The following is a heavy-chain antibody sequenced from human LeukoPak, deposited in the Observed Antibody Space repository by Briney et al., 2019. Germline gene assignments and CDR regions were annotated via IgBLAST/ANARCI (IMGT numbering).Heavy chain of an antibody. CDR2: VTGSGGDT. V-gene: IGHV3-23*01. J-gene: IGHJ4*02. Sequence: GGSLRLSCAASGFTFSKYVVSWVRQAPGKGLEWVSAVTGSGGDTYYSDSVKGRFTISRDNSKNTLYLQMNSLRAEDTAVYYCARDHERFGELLYTDYWGQGTLVTVSS. CDR1: GFTFSKYV. D-gene: IGHD3-10*01. CDR3: ARDHERFGELLYTDY.